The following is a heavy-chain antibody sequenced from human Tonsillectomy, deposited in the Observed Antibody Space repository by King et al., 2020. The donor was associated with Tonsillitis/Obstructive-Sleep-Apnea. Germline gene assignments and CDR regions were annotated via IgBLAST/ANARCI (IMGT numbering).Heavy chain of an antibody. Sequence: VQLVESGGALVQPGGSLRLSCAASGFTFKSYSMDWVRQAPGKGLEWVAYISISSSTIYYADAVRGRFTISRDNAQDSLYLQMNSLRDEDTAVYYCARTYYYGSGSYWWGQGTLVTVSS. J-gene: IGHJ4*02. CDR3: ARTYYYGSGSYW. V-gene: IGHV3-48*02. CDR1: GFTFKSYS. CDR2: ISISSSTI. D-gene: IGHD3-10*01.